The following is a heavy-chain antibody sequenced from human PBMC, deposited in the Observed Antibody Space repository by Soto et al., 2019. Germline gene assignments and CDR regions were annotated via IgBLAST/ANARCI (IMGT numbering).Heavy chain of an antibody. Sequence: QVQLQESGPGLVRPSETLSLTCTVSSDSISSYYWIWIRQSPGKGLEWIGYTDYSWNTNYNPSLKSRVTIAGDTSKNQFSLRRSSVTAADTAVYYCARAVGDPLYYLDYWGQGTLVTVSS. D-gene: IGHD6-19*01. V-gene: IGHV4-59*08. J-gene: IGHJ4*02. CDR1: SDSISSYY. CDR2: TDYSWNT. CDR3: ARAVGDPLYYLDY.